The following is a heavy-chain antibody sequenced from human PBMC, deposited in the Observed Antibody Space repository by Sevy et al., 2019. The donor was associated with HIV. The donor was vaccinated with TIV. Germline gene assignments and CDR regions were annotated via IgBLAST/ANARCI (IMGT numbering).Heavy chain of an antibody. V-gene: IGHV3-30*03. D-gene: IGHD3-10*01. CDR1: GFTFSSYG. Sequence: GGSLRLSCAASGFTFSSYGMHWVRQAPGKGLEWVAVISYDGSNKYYADSVKGRFTISRDNSKNTLYLQMNSLRVEDTAVYYCARVDPPDGFGELLSPNWFDPWGQGTLVTVSS. CDR2: ISYDGSNK. J-gene: IGHJ5*02. CDR3: ARVDPPDGFGELLSPNWFDP.